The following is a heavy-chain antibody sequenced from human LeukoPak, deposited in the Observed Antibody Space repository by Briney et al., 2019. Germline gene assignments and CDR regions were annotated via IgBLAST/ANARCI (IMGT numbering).Heavy chain of an antibody. J-gene: IGHJ4*02. D-gene: IGHD6-6*01. CDR3: AGATSARGSSSFPSDY. V-gene: IGHV4-59*01. Sequence: TSETLSLTCTVSGGSISSYYWSWIRQPPGKGLEWIGYIYYSGSTNYNPSLKSRVTISVDTSKNQFSLKLSSVTAADTAVYYCAGATSARGSSSFPSDYWGQGTLVTVSS. CDR2: IYYSGST. CDR1: GGSISSYY.